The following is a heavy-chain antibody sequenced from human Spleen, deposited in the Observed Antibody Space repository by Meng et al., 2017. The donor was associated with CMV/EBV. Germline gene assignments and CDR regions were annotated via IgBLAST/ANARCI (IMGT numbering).Heavy chain of an antibody. D-gene: IGHD4-17*01. CDR2: ISWNSGSI. J-gene: IGHJ4*02. Sequence: SLKISCAASGFTFDDYAMHWVRQAPGKGLEWVSGISWNSGSIGYADSVKGRFTISRDNPKNSLYVQMNSLRDEDTALYYCAKGGSTTVTHFDSWGQGTLVTVSS. V-gene: IGHV3-9*01. CDR3: AKGGSTTVTHFDS. CDR1: GFTFDDYA.